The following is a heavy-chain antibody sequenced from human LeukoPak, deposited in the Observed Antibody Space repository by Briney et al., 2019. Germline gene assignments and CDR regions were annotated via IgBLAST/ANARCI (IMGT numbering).Heavy chain of an antibody. Sequence: PSETLSLTCTVSGASISTNSYYWSWVRQPAGKGLEWIGRVYTSGSTNSNPSLKSRVTMSVDSSKNQFSLRLSSVTAADTTVYHCAREKKQQLTSIYYYYYYMDVWGKGTAVTVSS. CDR1: GASISTNSYY. V-gene: IGHV4-61*02. CDR2: VYTSGST. D-gene: IGHD6-13*01. CDR3: AREKKQQLTSIYYYYYYMDV. J-gene: IGHJ6*03.